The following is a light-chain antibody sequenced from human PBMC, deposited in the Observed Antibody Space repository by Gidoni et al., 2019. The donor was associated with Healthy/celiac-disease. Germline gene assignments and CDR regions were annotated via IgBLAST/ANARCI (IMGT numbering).Light chain of an antibody. Sequence: EIVLTQSPGTLSLSPGERATLSCRASQSVSSSYLAWYQQKPGQAPRLLIYGASSRATGIPDRVSGSGSGTDFTLTISRLEPEDFAVYYCQQYGSSQWTFXQXTKVEIK. CDR1: QSVSSSY. V-gene: IGKV3-20*01. CDR3: QQYGSSQWT. J-gene: IGKJ1*01. CDR2: GAS.